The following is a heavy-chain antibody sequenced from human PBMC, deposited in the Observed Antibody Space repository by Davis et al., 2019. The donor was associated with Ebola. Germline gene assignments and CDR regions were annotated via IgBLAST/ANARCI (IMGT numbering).Heavy chain of an antibody. V-gene: IGHV4-34*01. CDR2: INHSGST. D-gene: IGHD3-10*01. CDR3: ARARGSGAWFDP. CDR1: GGSFSGYY. J-gene: IGHJ5*02. Sequence: SETLSPTCAVFGGSFSGYYWSWIRQPPGKGLEWLEEINHSGSTNYNPSLKSRVTISVDTSKNQFSLKLSSVTAADTAVYYCARARGSGAWFDPWGQGTLVTVSS.